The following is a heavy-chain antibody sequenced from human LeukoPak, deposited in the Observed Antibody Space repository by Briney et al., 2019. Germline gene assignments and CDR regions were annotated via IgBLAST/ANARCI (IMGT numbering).Heavy chain of an antibody. V-gene: IGHV3-21*01. Sequence: GGSLRLSCAASGFTFSSYSMNWVRQAPGKGLEWVSSISSSSSYIYYADSVKGRFTISRDNAKNSLYLQMNSLRAEDTAVYYCARDPGVGPREVGFDYWGQGTLVAVSS. CDR3: ARDPGVGPREVGFDY. CDR2: ISSSSSYI. J-gene: IGHJ4*02. CDR1: GFTFSSYS. D-gene: IGHD1-26*01.